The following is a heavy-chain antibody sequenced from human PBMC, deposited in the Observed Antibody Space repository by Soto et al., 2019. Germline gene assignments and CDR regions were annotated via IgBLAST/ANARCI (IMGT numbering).Heavy chain of an antibody. D-gene: IGHD1-20*01. CDR3: ARAELTGTPYYYYGMDV. V-gene: IGHV6-1*01. J-gene: IGHJ6*02. CDR1: GDSVSSNSAA. CDR2: TYYRSKWYN. Sequence: SQTLSLTCAISGDSVSSNSAAWNWIRQSPSRGLERLGRTYYRSKWYNDYAVSVKSRITINPDTSKNQFSLQLNSVTPEDTAVYYCARAELTGTPYYYYGMDVWGQGTTVTVSS.